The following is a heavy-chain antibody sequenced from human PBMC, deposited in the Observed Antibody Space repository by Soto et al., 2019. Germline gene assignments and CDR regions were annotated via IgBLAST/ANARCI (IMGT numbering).Heavy chain of an antibody. Sequence: PSETLSLTCTVSGGSSSSGGYYWSWIRQHPGKGLEWIGYIYYSGSTYYNPSLKSRVTISVDTSKNQFSLKLSSVTAADTAVYYCAREEGGGYDHRWFDPWGQGTLVTVSS. CDR2: IYYSGST. J-gene: IGHJ5*02. V-gene: IGHV4-31*03. CDR1: GGSSSSGGYY. D-gene: IGHD5-12*01. CDR3: AREEGGGYDHRWFDP.